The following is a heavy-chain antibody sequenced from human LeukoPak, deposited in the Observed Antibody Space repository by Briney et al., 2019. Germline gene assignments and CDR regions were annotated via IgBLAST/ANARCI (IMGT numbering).Heavy chain of an antibody. CDR3: AHRVPIGGRWNEAIFDY. CDR1: GSSLTTSPVG. CDR2: IYWDDDK. V-gene: IGHV2-5*02. Sequence: SGPTLVKPTQTLTLTCTFSGSSLTTSPVGVGWIRQTPGKALEWLAVIYWDDDKRYSPSLRSRLTITKATSNNHVVLTVSNMDPADTATYYCAHRVPIGGRWNEAIFDYWGQGTLVTVSS. J-gene: IGHJ4*02. D-gene: IGHD1-1*01.